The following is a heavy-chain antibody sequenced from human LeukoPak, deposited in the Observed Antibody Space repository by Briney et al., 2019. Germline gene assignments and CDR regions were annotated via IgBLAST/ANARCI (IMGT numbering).Heavy chain of an antibody. CDR2: IYSGGST. CDR1: GFTVSSKY. J-gene: IGHJ6*02. CDR3: ARGTVWRLGSYGLDV. D-gene: IGHD3-16*01. V-gene: IGHV3-53*01. Sequence: GSLRLSCVASGFTVSSKYMSWVRQAPGKGLEWVSVIYSGGSTYYGESVKGRFTISRDNSKNMVYLQMNALRAEDSAVYYCARGTVWRLGSYGLDVWGQGTTVTVSS.